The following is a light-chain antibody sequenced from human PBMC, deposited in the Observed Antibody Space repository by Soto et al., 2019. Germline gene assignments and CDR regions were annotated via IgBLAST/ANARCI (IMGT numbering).Light chain of an antibody. CDR2: AAS. CDR3: QQYYSYTWT. V-gene: IGKV1-8*01. CDR1: HGISSY. J-gene: IGKJ1*01. Sequence: AIRMTQSPSSFSASTGDRVTITCRASHGISSYLAWYQQKPVKAPKLLIYAASTLQSGVPSRFSGSGSGTDFTLTIGCLQSEDFATYYCQQYYSYTWTFGQGTKVEIK.